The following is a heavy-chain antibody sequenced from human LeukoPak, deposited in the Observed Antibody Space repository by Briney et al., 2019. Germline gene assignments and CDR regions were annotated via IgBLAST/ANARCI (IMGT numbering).Heavy chain of an antibody. Sequence: GGSLRLSCAASGFTFSSYWMSWVRQAPGKGLEWVANIKQDGSEKYYVDSVKGRFTISRDNAKNSLYLQMNSLRAEDTAVYYCARVMYSSGWSFDYWGQGTLATVSS. V-gene: IGHV3-7*01. D-gene: IGHD6-19*01. CDR3: ARVMYSSGWSFDY. CDR2: IKQDGSEK. J-gene: IGHJ4*02. CDR1: GFTFSSYW.